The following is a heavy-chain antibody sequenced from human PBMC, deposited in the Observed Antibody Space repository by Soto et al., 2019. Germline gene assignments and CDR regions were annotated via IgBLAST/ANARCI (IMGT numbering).Heavy chain of an antibody. CDR2: IYYSGTT. CDR1: GYSISSSNW. D-gene: IGHD1-26*01. J-gene: IGHJ4*02. Sequence: QVQLQESGPGLVKPSDTLSLTCAVSGYSISSSNWWGWIRQPPGKGLEWIGYIYYSGTTYYNPSLNSRVTMSVATSNNQFSLKLTSVTAVDTAVYYCARREIQGPIDYWGQGTLVTVSS. CDR3: ARREIQGPIDY. V-gene: IGHV4-28*01.